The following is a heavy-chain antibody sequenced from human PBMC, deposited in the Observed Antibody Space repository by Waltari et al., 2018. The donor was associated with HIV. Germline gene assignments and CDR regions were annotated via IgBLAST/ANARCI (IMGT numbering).Heavy chain of an antibody. V-gene: IGHV3-74*01. D-gene: IGHD2-15*01. CDR3: ARGFRVACSGGTCYSHY. CDR2: MRSDGSTT. CDR1: GFTFSSYW. Sequence: EVQLVESGGGLVQPGGSLRLSCAASGFTFSSYWMHWVRQAPGKGLVWVSQMRSDGSTTNYADSVKGRFTISRDNAKNTLYLQMNSLRAEDTATYYCARGFRVACSGGTCYSHYWGQGTLVTVSS. J-gene: IGHJ4*02.